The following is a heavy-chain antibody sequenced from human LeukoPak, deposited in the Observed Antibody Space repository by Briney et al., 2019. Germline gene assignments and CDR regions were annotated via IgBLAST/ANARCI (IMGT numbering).Heavy chain of an antibody. J-gene: IGHJ4*02. Sequence: GGSLRLSCAVSGFTFSSYAMSWVRQAPGKGLEWVAAISGSGGGTDYADSVKGRFTISRDNSKNTLYLQMNSLRPEDTAVYYCATGGSYEESDYWGQGTLVTVSS. V-gene: IGHV3-23*01. CDR3: ATGGSYEESDY. D-gene: IGHD1-26*01. CDR1: GFTFSSYA. CDR2: ISGSGGGT.